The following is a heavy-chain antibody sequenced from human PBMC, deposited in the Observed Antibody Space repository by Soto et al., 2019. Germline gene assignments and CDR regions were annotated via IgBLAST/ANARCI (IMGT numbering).Heavy chain of an antibody. V-gene: IGHV4-59*12. CDR1: GNSISSYY. CDR3: ARGGVGEATNSFEY. CDR2: IYYSGST. J-gene: IGHJ4*02. Sequence: SATLSLTCTVSGNSISSYYWSWIRQPPGKGLEWIGYIYYSGSTNYNPSLKSRVTISVDTSKNQFSLKLNSVTAADTAVYYCARGGVGEATNSFEYWGQGTQVTVS. D-gene: IGHD4-17*01.